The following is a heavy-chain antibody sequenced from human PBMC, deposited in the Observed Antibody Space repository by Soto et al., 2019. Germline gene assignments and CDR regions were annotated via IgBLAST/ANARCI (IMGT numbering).Heavy chain of an antibody. CDR3: AKGWMDG. CDR1: GFTFSSHV. D-gene: IGHD2-15*01. J-gene: IGHJ6*02. CDR2: IGGSDGE. Sequence: ELQLLESGGGLVQPGGSLRLSCVASGFTFSSHVMNWVRQAPGKGLEWVSGIGGSDGEYYADSAKCRFTISRDNYRNTVHLQMNSLRAEDTAIYYCAKGWMDGWGQGTTVTVSS. V-gene: IGHV3-23*01.